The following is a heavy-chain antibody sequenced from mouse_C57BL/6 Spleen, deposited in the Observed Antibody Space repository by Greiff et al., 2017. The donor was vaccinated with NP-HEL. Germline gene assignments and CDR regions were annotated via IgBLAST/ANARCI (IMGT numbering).Heavy chain of an antibody. CDR2: LDPSDSYT. CDR1: GYTFTSYW. V-gene: IGHV1-69*01. CDR3: ARSGGPAWFAY. J-gene: IGHJ3*01. Sequence: QVQLQQPGAELVMPGASVKLSCKASGYTFTSYWMHWVKQRPGQGLEWIGELDPSDSYTNYNQKFKGKSTLTVDKSSSTAYMQLSSLTSEDSAVYYCARSGGPAWFAYWGQGTLVTVAA.